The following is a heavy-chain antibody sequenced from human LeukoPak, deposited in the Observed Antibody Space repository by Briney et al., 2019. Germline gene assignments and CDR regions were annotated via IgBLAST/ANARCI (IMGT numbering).Heavy chain of an antibody. D-gene: IGHD3-22*01. V-gene: IGHV4-59*08. J-gene: IGHJ4*02. Sequence: SETLSLTCTVSGGSISSYYWSWIRQPPGKGLEWIGYIYYSGSTNYNPSLKSRVTISVDTSKNQFSLKLSSVTAAGTAVYYCARHHYDSSGPAFDYWGRGTLVTVSS. CDR3: ARHHYDSSGPAFDY. CDR1: GGSISSYY. CDR2: IYYSGST.